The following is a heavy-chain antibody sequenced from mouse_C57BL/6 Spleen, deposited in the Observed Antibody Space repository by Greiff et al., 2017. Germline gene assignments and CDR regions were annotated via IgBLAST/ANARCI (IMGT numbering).Heavy chain of an antibody. D-gene: IGHD4-1*01. CDR2: INPSNGGT. CDR3: ARLGRLYYAMDY. Sequence: VQLQQPGTELVKPGASVKLSCKASGYTFTSYWMHWVKQRPGQGLEWIGNINPSNGGTNYNEKFKSKATLTVDKSSRKAYMQLSSLTSEDSAVYYCARLGRLYYAMDYWGQGTSVTVSS. CDR1: GYTFTSYW. J-gene: IGHJ4*01. V-gene: IGHV1-53*01.